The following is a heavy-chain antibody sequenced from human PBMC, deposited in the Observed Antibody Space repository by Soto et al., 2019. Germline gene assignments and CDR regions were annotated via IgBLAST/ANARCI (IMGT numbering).Heavy chain of an antibody. CDR2: IDPGDSNT. V-gene: IGHV5-10-1*01. CDR3: ARQGGYYYYGMDV. Sequence: ESLRISCTPDGCSFNPFWISWVRQVPGKGLEWMGRIDPGDSNTNYSPSFQGHVTLSVDKSIGTAYLQWSSLKASDTAIYYCARQGGYYYYGMDVWGQGTAVTVYS. D-gene: IGHD2-15*01. J-gene: IGHJ6*02. CDR1: GCSFNPFW.